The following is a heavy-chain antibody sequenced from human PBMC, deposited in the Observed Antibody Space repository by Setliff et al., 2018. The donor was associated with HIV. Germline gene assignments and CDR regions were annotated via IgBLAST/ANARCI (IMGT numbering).Heavy chain of an antibody. J-gene: IGHJ3*01. CDR1: GYSFTSYT. Sequence: ASVKVSCKASGYSFTSYTIHWVRQAPGQGLEWMGWMNSYGLNTGHAQNFQGRLTMTSNTSINTAYMELSSLTSEDTAIYFCARGDYGNSDAFDLWGQGTLVTVSS. CDR2: MNSYGLNT. V-gene: IGHV1-8*02. CDR3: ARGDYGNSDAFDL. D-gene: IGHD4-17*01.